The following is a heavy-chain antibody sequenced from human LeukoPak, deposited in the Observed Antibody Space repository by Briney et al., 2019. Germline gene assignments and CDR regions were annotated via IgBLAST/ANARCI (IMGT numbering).Heavy chain of an antibody. CDR1: GGSISNGGYY. D-gene: IGHD1-14*01. CDR2: IYDSGTT. J-gene: IGHJ4*02. Sequence: SETLSLTCTVSGGSISNGGYYWRWIRQHPGKGLEWIGYIYDSGTTYYNQDLQSRVTISVDTSDNQFSLKLRSLTAADTAVYYCARGGDRRGFDYWGQGTLVTVSS. CDR3: ARGGDRRGFDY. V-gene: IGHV4-31*03.